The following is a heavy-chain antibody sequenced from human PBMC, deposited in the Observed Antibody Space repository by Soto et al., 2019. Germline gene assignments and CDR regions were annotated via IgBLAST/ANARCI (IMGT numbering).Heavy chain of an antibody. CDR3: ARVGRRGLPDPQYYFDY. Sequence: SETMSLTWSVSGSSISSGGYYWSWIRQHPGKGLEWTGYIYYSGSTYYNPSLKSRVTISVDTSKNQFPLKLSSVTAADTPVYYCARVGRRGLPDPQYYFDYCGQGPLVTVSS. CDR2: IYYSGST. J-gene: IGHJ4*02. V-gene: IGHV4-31*02. CDR1: GSSISSGGYY. D-gene: IGHD2-2*01.